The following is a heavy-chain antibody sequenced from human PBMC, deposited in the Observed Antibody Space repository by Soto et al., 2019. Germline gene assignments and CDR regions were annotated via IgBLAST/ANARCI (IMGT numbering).Heavy chain of an antibody. CDR3: ARDRGYDESTGYLGRALDV. V-gene: IGHV1-18*01. CDR2: ISTYNGDT. Sequence: QVHLVQSGAEVKKPGASVKVSCKTSGYSFTNYGISWVREAPGQGLEWMGWISTYNGDTDYPQKLQGRVYMITDTSTITAYMGLMGWSSDDTAVYYCARDRGYDESTGYLGRALDVCGQGTMVTVSS. D-gene: IGHD3-22*01. CDR1: GYSFTNYG. J-gene: IGHJ3*01.